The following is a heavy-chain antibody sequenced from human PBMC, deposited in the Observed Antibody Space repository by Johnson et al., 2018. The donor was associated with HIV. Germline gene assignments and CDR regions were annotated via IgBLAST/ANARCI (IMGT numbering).Heavy chain of an antibody. CDR2: IKRNTDSGTT. Sequence: VQLVESGGGLVKPWGSLRLSCAASGFTFSNSWMTWVRQAPGKGLEWVGRIKRNTDSGTTDYAAPVQGRFTISRDDSKNTLYLQMNSLKTEDTAVYYCTTDWRALSSAWYRDAFDIWGQGTTVTVSS. V-gene: IGHV3-15*01. CDR1: GFTFSNSW. CDR3: TTDWRALSSAWYRDAFDI. D-gene: IGHD6-19*01. J-gene: IGHJ3*02.